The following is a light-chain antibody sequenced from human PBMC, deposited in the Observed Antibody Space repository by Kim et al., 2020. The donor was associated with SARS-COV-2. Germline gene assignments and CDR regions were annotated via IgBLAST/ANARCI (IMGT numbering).Light chain of an antibody. J-gene: IGKJ1*01. CDR2: DAS. Sequence: SVCPGERATLSCRASQSVGSNLAWYQLKPGQAPRLLIYDASTRATGIPARFSGSGSGTEFTLTISSLQSEDFAVYYCQQYNNWRTFGQGTKVDIK. V-gene: IGKV3-15*01. CDR3: QQYNNWRT. CDR1: QSVGSN.